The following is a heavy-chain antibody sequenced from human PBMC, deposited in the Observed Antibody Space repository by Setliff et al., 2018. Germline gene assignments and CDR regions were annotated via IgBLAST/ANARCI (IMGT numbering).Heavy chain of an antibody. V-gene: IGHV4-59*01. D-gene: IGHD2-15*01. CDR1: GDPMFGAS. CDR2: VFPNGAS. CDR3: AKGGTYRYFDY. Sequence: KPSETLSLTCTVSGDPMFGASIWSWIRQPPGKGLEFMGYVFPNGASKYDPSLKSRLSISVGTSKNQFSLKLTSVTAADTAVYFCAKGGTYRYFDYWGQGTLVTVSS. J-gene: IGHJ4*02.